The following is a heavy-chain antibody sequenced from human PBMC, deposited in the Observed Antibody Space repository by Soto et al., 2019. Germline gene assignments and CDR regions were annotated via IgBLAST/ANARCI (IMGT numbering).Heavy chain of an antibody. Sequence: EGSRRLSCAPSGLTFCTYAMSYVRQAPGKALEWVPFIWRRGSNKYYAESVKGRFTISRDNSENTLYLQMNSLRAEDTAVYYCARDRQSAAAYALDIWGQGTMVTVSS. CDR1: GLTFCTYA. CDR3: ARDRQSAAAYALDI. CDR2: IWRRGSNK. V-gene: IGHV3-33*08. D-gene: IGHD6-13*01. J-gene: IGHJ3*02.